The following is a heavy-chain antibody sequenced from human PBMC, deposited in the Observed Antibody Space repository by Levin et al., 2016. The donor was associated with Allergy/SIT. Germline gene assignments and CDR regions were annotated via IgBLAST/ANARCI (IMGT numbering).Heavy chain of an antibody. CDR2: ISSSSSYI. CDR3: ARDPIAAAGTGYFQH. J-gene: IGHJ1*01. Sequence: GESLKISCAASGFTFSSYSMNWVRQAPGKGLEWVSSISSSSSYIYYADSVKGRFTISRDNAKNSLYLQMNSLRAEDTAVYYCARDPIAAAGTGYFQHWGQGTLVTVSS. CDR1: GFTFSSYS. D-gene: IGHD6-13*01. V-gene: IGHV3-21*01.